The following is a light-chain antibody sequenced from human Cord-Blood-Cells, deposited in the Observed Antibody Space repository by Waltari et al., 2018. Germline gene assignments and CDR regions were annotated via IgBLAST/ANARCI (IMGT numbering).Light chain of an antibody. CDR2: AAS. V-gene: IGKV1-8*01. CDR3: QQDYSYPLT. J-gene: IGKJ4*01. Sequence: AIRMTQSPSSLSASTGDRVTITCRASQGISSYLAWYQQKPGKAPKLLIYAASTLQSGVPSRFSGSGSGTDFTLTISCLQSEDFATYYCQQDYSYPLTFGGGTKVEIK. CDR1: QGISSY.